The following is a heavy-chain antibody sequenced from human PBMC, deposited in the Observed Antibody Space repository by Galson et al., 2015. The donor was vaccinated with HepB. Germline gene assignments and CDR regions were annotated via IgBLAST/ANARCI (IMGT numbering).Heavy chain of an antibody. CDR2: IWYDGSNK. CDR3: ARDLPPFKPSGAFDI. D-gene: IGHD3-10*01. CDR1: GFTFSSYG. V-gene: IGHV3-33*01. Sequence: LRLSCAASGFTFSSYGMHWVRQAPGKGLEWVAVIWYDGSNKYYADSVKGRFTISRDNSKNTLYLQMNSLRAEDTAVDYCARDLPPFKPSGAFDIWGQGTMVTVSS. J-gene: IGHJ3*02.